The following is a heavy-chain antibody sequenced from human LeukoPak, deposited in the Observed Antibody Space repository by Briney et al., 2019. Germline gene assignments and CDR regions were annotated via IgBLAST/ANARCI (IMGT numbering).Heavy chain of an antibody. D-gene: IGHD2-15*01. CDR3: AREPSVAPTRSLDY. Sequence: PGRSLRLSCAASGFTFSSYAMHWVRQAPGKGLEWVAVISYDGSKKYDANSVKGRFTISRDNSKNTLYLQMNSLRAEDTAVYYCAREPSVAPTRSLDYWGQGTLVTVSS. CDR1: GFTFSSYA. CDR2: ISYDGSKK. V-gene: IGHV3-30-3*01. J-gene: IGHJ4*02.